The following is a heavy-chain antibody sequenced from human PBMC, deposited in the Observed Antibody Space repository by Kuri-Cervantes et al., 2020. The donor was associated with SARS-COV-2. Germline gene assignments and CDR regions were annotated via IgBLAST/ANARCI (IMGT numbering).Heavy chain of an antibody. CDR1: GITFSSYW. CDR3: ARDTHSWWRYDY. V-gene: IGHV3-66*01. Sequence: GGSLRLSCVASGITFSSYWMSWVRQAPGKGLEWVSVTHSDGTTFYADSVKGRFIVSRDNSKNTLGLQISSLRAEDTAVYYCARDTHSWWRYDYWGLGALVTGAS. J-gene: IGHJ4*02. CDR2: THSDGTT. D-gene: IGHD2-21*01.